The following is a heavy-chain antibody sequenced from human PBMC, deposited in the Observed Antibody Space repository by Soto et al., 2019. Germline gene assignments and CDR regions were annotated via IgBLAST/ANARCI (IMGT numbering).Heavy chain of an antibody. CDR2: TSYDGSNN. V-gene: IGHV3-33*05. Sequence: QVQLVESGGGVGQPGTSLRLSCVGSGFTFRSYVIHWVRQAPGKGLEWVALTSYDGSNNFYGDSVKGRFTISRDNSRNTVELQMDSLRREDTSLYYCSRWGTTGGLDVWGQGTLVSVSS. CDR1: GFTFRSYV. J-gene: IGHJ4*02. CDR3: SRWGTTGGLDV. D-gene: IGHD3-16*01.